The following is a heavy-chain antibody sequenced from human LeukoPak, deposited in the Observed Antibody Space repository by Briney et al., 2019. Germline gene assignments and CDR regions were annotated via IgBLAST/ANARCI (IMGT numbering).Heavy chain of an antibody. V-gene: IGHV5-51*01. CDR1: GYSFTDYW. CDR2: IYPGDSDT. J-gene: IGHJ5*02. D-gene: IGHD2-21*01. CDR3: AKIAGTRLHNWFDP. Sequence: PGESLKISCKGSGYSFTDYWIGWVRQMPGKSLEWMGIIYPGDSDTTYSPSFQGQVTISADKSISTAYLQWSSLKASDTAVYYCAKIAGTRLHNWFDPWGQGTLVTVSS.